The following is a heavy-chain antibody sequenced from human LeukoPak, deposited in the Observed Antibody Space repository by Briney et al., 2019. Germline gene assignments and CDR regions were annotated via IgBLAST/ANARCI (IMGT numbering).Heavy chain of an antibody. D-gene: IGHD6-13*01. J-gene: IGHJ4*02. V-gene: IGHV1-69*13. CDR2: IIPIFGTA. Sequence: ASVKVSCKASGGTLSSYAISWVRQAPGQGLEWMGGIIPIFGTANYAQKFQGRVTITADESTSTAYMELSSLRSEDTAVYYCATQLVPGFDYWGQGTLVTVSS. CDR1: GGTLSSYA. CDR3: ATQLVPGFDY.